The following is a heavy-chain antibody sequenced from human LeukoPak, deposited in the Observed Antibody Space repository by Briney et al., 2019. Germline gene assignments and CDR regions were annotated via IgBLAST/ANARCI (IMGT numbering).Heavy chain of an antibody. CDR1: GGSISSGGYS. V-gene: IGHV4-30-2*01. CDR2: IYHSGST. J-gene: IGHJ6*02. Sequence: SQTLSLTCAVSGGSISSGGYSWSWIRQPPGTGLEWIGYIYHSGSTYYNPSLKSRVTISVDRSKNQFSLKLSSVTAADTAVYYCARDNLGMDVWGQGTTVTVSS. CDR3: ARDNLGMDV. D-gene: IGHD1-14*01.